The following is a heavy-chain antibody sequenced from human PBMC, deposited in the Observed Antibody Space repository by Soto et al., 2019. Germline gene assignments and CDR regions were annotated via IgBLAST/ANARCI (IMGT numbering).Heavy chain of an antibody. J-gene: IGHJ6*02. V-gene: IGHV1-8*01. CDR3: ARVGTDYYGSGSLNYYYYGMDV. D-gene: IGHD3-10*01. CDR1: VYTFTSYD. Sequence: ASVKVSCKASVYTFTSYDINWVRQATGQGLEWMGWMNPNSGNTGYAQKFQGRVTMTRNTSISTAYMELSSLRSEDTAVYYCARVGTDYYGSGSLNYYYYGMDVWGQGTTVTVSS. CDR2: MNPNSGNT.